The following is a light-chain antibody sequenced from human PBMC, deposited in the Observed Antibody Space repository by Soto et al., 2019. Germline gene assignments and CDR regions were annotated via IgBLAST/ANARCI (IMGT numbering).Light chain of an antibody. CDR3: QQYGDCPLT. CDR2: ATS. V-gene: IGKV3-15*01. J-gene: IGKJ4*01. Sequence: EIVVTQSPATLSVSPGERATLSCRASQSVGNNFAWYQQKPGQAPRLLIFATSTRATGVPARFSGSGSVTEFTLTISSLQSEDFAVYYCQQYGDCPLTFGGGAKVEIE. CDR1: QSVGNN.